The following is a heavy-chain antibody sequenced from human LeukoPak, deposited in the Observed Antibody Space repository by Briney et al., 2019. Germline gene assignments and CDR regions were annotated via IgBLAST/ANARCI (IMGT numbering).Heavy chain of an antibody. J-gene: IGHJ6*02. V-gene: IGHV4-61*02. D-gene: IGHD1-14*01. Sequence: PSQTLSLTCTVSGGSISSGSYYWSWIRQPAGKGLEWIGRIYTSGSTNYNPSLKSRVTISVDTSKNQFSLKLSSVTAADTAVYYCAGEPDYYYYGMDVWGQGTTVTVSS. CDR2: IYTSGST. CDR3: AGEPDYYYYGMDV. CDR1: GGSISSGSYY.